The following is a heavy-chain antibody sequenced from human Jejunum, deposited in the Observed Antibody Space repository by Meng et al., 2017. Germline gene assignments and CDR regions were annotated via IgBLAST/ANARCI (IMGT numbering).Heavy chain of an antibody. CDR2: IYYSGTA. CDR1: VGSVSSAGYY. Sequence: QVQLQESGPGLVKPPQSLSLTCTVSVGSVSSAGYYWSWIRQLPGKGLEWIGYIYYSGTAYYNPSLKSRATISLDTSENQFSLKLSFVLAADTAVYYCARDRPTPDFLAVAGTFDYRGQGILVTVSS. J-gene: IGHJ4*02. V-gene: IGHV4-31*03. CDR3: ARDRPTPDFLAVAGTFDY. D-gene: IGHD6-19*01.